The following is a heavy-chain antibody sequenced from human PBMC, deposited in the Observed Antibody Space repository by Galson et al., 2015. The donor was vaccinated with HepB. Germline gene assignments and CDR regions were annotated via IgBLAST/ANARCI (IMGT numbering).Heavy chain of an antibody. CDR2: ISSSSSTI. V-gene: IGHV3-48*02. CDR1: GFTFSSYS. CDR3: ARERFWMPGSVFDY. J-gene: IGHJ4*02. Sequence: SLRLSCAASGFTFSSYSMNWVRQAPGKGLEWVSYISSSSSTIYYADSVKGRFTISRDNAKNSLYLQMNSLRDEDTAVYYCARERFWMPGSVFDYWGQGTLVTVSS. D-gene: IGHD1-26*01.